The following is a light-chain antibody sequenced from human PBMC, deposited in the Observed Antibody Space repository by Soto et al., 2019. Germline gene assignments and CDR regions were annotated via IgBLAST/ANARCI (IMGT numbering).Light chain of an antibody. CDR3: SSYTNNGAPV. V-gene: IGLV2-14*01. CDR2: GVT. Sequence: QSVLTQPTSVSGSPGQSITIFCTGTNPDVGSYNYVSWYHQHPRKHAKLIIYGVTNRTSGVSDRFSGYTSGYTTYLSISGLRAEDEADYSCSSYTNNGAPVFGTGTNVT. J-gene: IGLJ1*01. CDR1: NPDVGSYNY.